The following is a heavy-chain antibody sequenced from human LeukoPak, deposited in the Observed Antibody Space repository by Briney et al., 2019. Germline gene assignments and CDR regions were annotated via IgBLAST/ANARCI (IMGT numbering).Heavy chain of an antibody. D-gene: IGHD3-22*01. CDR3: ARAPVRSSGYPEYFQQ. V-gene: IGHV1-69*04. Sequence: SVKVSCKASGGTFSSYVISWLRQAPGQGLEWMGRIIPILGIANYAQKFQGRVTITADKSTSTAYMELSSLRSEDTAVYYCARAPVRSSGYPEYFQQGGQGTLVTVSS. CDR1: GGTFSSYV. J-gene: IGHJ1*01. CDR2: IIPILGIA.